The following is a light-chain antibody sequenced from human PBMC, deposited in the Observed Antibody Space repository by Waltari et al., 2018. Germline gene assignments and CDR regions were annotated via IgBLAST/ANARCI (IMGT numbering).Light chain of an antibody. CDR1: QSVSKY. Sequence: SPGTLSLSPGERATLSCRASQSVSKYLAWYQQKPGQAPRLLIYDASTRATGIPDRFSGSGSGTDFSLTISRLEPEDFAVYYCQKYVNLPATFGQGTKVEIK. CDR2: DAS. J-gene: IGKJ1*01. V-gene: IGKV3-20*01. CDR3: QKYVNLPAT.